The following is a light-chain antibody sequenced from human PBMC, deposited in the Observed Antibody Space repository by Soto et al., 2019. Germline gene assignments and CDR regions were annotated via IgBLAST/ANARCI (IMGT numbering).Light chain of an antibody. V-gene: IGKV1-39*01. CDR2: AAS. CDR3: QQSYSTPLT. J-gene: IGKJ3*01. CDR1: QGIRNY. Sequence: DIQMTQSPSSLSASVGDRVTITCRASQGIRNYLNWYQQKPGKAPKLLLYAASSLQSGVSSRFSGSGSGTDFTLTINSLQPEDFATYYCQQSYSTPLTFGPGTKVDIK.